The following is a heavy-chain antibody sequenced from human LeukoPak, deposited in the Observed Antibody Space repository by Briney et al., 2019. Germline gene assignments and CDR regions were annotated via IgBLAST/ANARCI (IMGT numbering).Heavy chain of an antibody. CDR2: ISYDGSNK. J-gene: IGHJ6*02. CDR1: GFTFSYYS. D-gene: IGHD2-15*01. CDR3: ARTLGYCSGGSCYNYGMDV. V-gene: IGHV3-30*03. Sequence: GGSLRLSCVASGFTFSYYSMNWVRQAPGKGLEWVAVISYDGSNKYYADSVKGRFTISRDNSKNTLYLQMNSLRAEDTAVYYCARTLGYCSGGSCYNYGMDVWGQGTTVTVSS.